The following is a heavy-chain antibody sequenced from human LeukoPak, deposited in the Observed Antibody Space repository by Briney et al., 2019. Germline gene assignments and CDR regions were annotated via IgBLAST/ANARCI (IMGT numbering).Heavy chain of an antibody. V-gene: IGHV3-66*01. CDR3: ARGIEVAVIGSYYFDY. J-gene: IGHJ4*02. CDR1: GFTVSSSF. D-gene: IGHD3-22*01. Sequence: PGGSLRLSCAASGFTVSSSFMSRVRQAPGKGLEWVSVIYSDNYTYSADSVKGRFTIFRDNSNNTLYLQMNSLRAEDTAVYYCARGIEVAVIGSYYFDYWGQGTLVTVSS. CDR2: IYSDNYT.